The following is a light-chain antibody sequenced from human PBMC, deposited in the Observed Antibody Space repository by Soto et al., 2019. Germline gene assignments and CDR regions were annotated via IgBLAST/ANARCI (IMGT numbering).Light chain of an antibody. CDR2: KAS. J-gene: IGKJ1*01. V-gene: IGKV1-5*03. CDR1: QTISSW. Sequence: DTQMTQSPSSLSASVGDRVTITCRASQTISSWLAWYQQKPGKAPKLLIYKASTLKSGVPSRFSGSGSGTEFTLTISSLQPDDFATYYCQQYTSYPWTFGQGTKVDIK. CDR3: QQYTSYPWT.